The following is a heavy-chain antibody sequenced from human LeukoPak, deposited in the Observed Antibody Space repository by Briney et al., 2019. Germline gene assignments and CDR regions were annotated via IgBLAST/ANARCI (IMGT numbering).Heavy chain of an antibody. V-gene: IGHV4-59*01. CDR3: ARVAPRWLQSYFDY. CDR1: VDSISIYY. D-gene: IGHD5-24*01. Sequence: SETLSLTCTLSVDSISIYYWSWIRQPPGKGLEWIGYIYYSGSTNYNPSLKSRVTISVDTSKNQFSLKLSSVTAADTAVYYCARVAPRWLQSYFDYWGEGTLVTVSS. CDR2: IYYSGST. J-gene: IGHJ4*02.